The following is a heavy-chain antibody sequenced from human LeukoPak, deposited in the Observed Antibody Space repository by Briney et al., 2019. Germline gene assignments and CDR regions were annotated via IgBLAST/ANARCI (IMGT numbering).Heavy chain of an antibody. CDR3: VRRTTGEYYFDY. V-gene: IGHV5-51*01. CDR1: GYRFTIYW. Sequence: GESLKISCKGSGYRFTIYWIGWVRQMPGRGLEWIGIIYPGDSDIRYSPSFRGQVNISADKSISTAYLQWSSLKASDIAMYYCVRRTTGEYYFDYWGQGTLVTVSS. J-gene: IGHJ4*02. D-gene: IGHD7-27*01. CDR2: IYPGDSDI.